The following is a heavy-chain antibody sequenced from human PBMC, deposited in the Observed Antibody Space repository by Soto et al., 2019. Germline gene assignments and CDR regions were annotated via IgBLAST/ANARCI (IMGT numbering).Heavy chain of an antibody. CDR3: ATHEVRAWGRFDP. J-gene: IGHJ5*02. Sequence: SETLSLTCTVSGGSISSGGYYWSWIRQHPGKGLEWIGTIYNSGITYYNPSLQSRVTITKDTSNNQFSLKLTFVAAADTAVYFCATHEVRAWGRFDPWGQGALVTVSS. CDR1: GGSISSGGYY. V-gene: IGHV4-39*01. D-gene: IGHD7-27*01. CDR2: IYNSGIT.